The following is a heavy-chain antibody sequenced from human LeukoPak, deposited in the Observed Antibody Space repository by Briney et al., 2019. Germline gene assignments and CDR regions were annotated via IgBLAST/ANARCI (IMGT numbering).Heavy chain of an antibody. D-gene: IGHD3-9*01. Sequence: QAGGSLRLSCAASGFTFSSYSMNWVRQAPGKGLEWVSYISSSSSTIYYADSVKGRFTISRDNAKNSLYLQMNSLRAEDTAVYYCAREVYYDILTGLFDYWGQGTLVTVSS. CDR3: AREVYYDILTGLFDY. CDR2: ISSSSSTI. V-gene: IGHV3-48*04. CDR1: GFTFSSYS. J-gene: IGHJ4*02.